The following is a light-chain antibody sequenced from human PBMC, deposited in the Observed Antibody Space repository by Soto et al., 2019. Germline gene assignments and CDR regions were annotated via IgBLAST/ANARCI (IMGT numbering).Light chain of an antibody. V-gene: IGKV3-11*01. Sequence: EIVLTQSPATLSLSPGERATLSCRASQSVSSYLAWYQQKPGQAPRLLIYDASNRATGIPARFSGSGSGTDFTLTISSLEPEDFAVYYCQQYNGWPTFGQGTRVEIK. J-gene: IGKJ1*01. CDR2: DAS. CDR1: QSVSSY. CDR3: QQYNGWPT.